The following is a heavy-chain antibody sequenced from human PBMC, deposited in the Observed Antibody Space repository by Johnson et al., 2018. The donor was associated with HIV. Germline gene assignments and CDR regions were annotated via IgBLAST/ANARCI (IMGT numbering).Heavy chain of an antibody. Sequence: VHLVESGGGLVQPGGSLRLSCVVSGFTFSSYWMHWVRQAPGKGLVWVSHINSDGSSTNYADSVKGRFTISRDNSKNTLYLQMDSLRAEDTAVYYCAKDRGLWFGDDAFDIWGQGTMVTVSS. CDR2: INSDGSST. J-gene: IGHJ3*02. CDR3: AKDRGLWFGDDAFDI. D-gene: IGHD3-10*01. CDR1: GFTFSSYW. V-gene: IGHV3-74*01.